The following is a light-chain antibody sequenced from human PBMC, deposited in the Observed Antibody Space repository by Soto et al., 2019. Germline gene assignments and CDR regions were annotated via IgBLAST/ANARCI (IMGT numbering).Light chain of an antibody. Sequence: ETVMTQSPATLSVSPGESATLSCRASQSVGSNLAWYQQKPCQAPRLLIYAASTRATGIPARFSGSGSGTEFSLTISSLQSEDCVFYYCHQYNDWPPNTFGQGTKLEI. CDR3: HQYNDWPPNT. J-gene: IGKJ2*01. CDR2: AAS. CDR1: QSVGSN. V-gene: IGKV3-15*01.